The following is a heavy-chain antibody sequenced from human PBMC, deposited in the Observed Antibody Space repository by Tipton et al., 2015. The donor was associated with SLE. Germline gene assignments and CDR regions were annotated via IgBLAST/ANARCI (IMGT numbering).Heavy chain of an antibody. CDR3: ARDLSQYYFNS. J-gene: IGHJ4*02. CDR2: INSDGSST. V-gene: IGHV3-74*01. CDR1: GFTFDDYA. Sequence: SLRLSCVASGFTFDDYAMHWVRQAPGKGLEWVSRINSDGSSTIYADSVKGRFTISRDNAKNTLYLQLSSLRADDTAVYFCARDLSQYYFNSWGQGTLVTVSS.